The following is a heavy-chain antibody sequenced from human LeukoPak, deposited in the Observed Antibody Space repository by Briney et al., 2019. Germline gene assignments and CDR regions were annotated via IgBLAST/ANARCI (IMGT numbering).Heavy chain of an antibody. CDR1: GGSISSYY. Sequence: TSETLSLTCTVSGGSISSYYWSWIRQPAGKGLEWIGRIYTSGSTNHNPSLKSRVTMSVDTSKNQFSLKLSSVTAADTAVYYCAREKVGSNYYYYYMDVWGKGTTVTISS. CDR2: IYTSGST. V-gene: IGHV4-4*07. CDR3: AREKVGSNYYYYYMDV. D-gene: IGHD2-15*01. J-gene: IGHJ6*03.